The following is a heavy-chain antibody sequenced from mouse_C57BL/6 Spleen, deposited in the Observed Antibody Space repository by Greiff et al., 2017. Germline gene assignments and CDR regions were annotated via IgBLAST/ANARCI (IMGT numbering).Heavy chain of an antibody. V-gene: IGHV1-22*01. J-gene: IGHJ3*01. CDR2: INPNNGGT. CDR1: GYTFTDYN. CDR3: ARSWRFAY. Sequence: VQLQQSGPELVKPGASVKMSCKASGYTFTDYNMHWVKQSHGTSLAWIGYINPNNGGTSYNQKFKGKAPLTVNQYSSTAYMELRSLTSEDAAVYYCARSWRFAYWGQGTLVTVS.